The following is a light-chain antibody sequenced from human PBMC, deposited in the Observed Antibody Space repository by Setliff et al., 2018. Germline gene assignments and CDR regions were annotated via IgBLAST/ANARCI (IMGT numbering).Light chain of an antibody. CDR1: SSDVGGYNY. CDR3: QSYGGSLEGYV. V-gene: IGLV2-8*01. CDR2: EVS. Sequence: QSVLPQPPSASGSPGQSVTISCTGTSSDVGGYNYVSWYQQHPGKAPKLMIYEVSKRPSGVPDRFSGSKSGNTASLTVSGLQSEDEADYYCQSYGGSLEGYVFGTGTKVTVL. J-gene: IGLJ1*01.